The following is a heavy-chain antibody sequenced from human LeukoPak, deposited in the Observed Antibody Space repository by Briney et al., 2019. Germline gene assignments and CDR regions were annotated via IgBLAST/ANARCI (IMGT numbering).Heavy chain of an antibody. CDR2: IYYSGST. CDR3: ARATYIYGSGYYYDAFDI. D-gene: IGHD3-22*01. V-gene: IGHV4-59*12. J-gene: IGHJ3*02. CDR1: GGSISSYY. Sequence: PSETLSLTCTVSGGSISSYYWSWIRQPPGKGLEWIGYIYYSGSTNYNPSLKSRVTISVDTSKNQFSLKLSSVTAADTALYYCARATYIYGSGYYYDAFDIWGQGTMVTVSS.